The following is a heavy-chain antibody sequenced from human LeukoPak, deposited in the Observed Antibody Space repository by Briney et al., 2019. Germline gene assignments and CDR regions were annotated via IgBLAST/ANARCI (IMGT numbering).Heavy chain of an antibody. CDR1: GGSINSYY. J-gene: IGHJ3*01. V-gene: IGHV4-59*13. Sequence: SETLSLTCSVSGGSINSYYWSWIRQSPGKGLELIAYISYTGYTAYNPSLKSRVSISLGTSKNQISLKVTSVTAADTAVYYCAREVGGHDAFDLWGQGKMVTVSS. CDR2: ISYTGYT. D-gene: IGHD4-23*01. CDR3: AREVGGHDAFDL.